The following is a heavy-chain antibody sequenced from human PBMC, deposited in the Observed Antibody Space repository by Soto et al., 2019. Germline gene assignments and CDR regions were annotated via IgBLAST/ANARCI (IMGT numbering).Heavy chain of an antibody. CDR3: AREKMRAYCGGDCIFDY. J-gene: IGHJ4*02. Sequence: SVKVSFKASGGTFSSYAISWVRQAPGQGLEWTGGIIPIFGTANYAQKFQGRVTITADESTSTAYMELSSLRSEDTAVYYCAREKMRAYCGGDCIFDYWGQGTLVTVSS. V-gene: IGHV1-69*13. CDR2: IIPIFGTA. CDR1: GGTFSSYA. D-gene: IGHD2-21*02.